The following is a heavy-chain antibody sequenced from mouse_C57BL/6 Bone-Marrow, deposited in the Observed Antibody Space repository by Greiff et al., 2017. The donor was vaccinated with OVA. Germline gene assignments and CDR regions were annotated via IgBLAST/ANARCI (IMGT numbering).Heavy chain of an antibody. D-gene: IGHD1-1*01. CDR3: ARRHYYGSSPLLGFAY. CDR2: IHPNSGST. J-gene: IGHJ3*01. Sequence: QVQLQQSGAELVKPGASVKLSCKASGYTFTSYWMHWVKQRPGQGLEWIGMIHPNSGSTNYNEKFKSKATLTVDKSCSTAYMRLSSLTSEDSAVYYCARRHYYGSSPLLGFAYWGQGTLVTVSA. V-gene: IGHV1-64*01. CDR1: GYTFTSYW.